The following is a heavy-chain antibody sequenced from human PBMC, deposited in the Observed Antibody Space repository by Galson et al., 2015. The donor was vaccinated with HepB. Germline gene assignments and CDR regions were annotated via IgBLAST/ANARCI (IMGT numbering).Heavy chain of an antibody. V-gene: IGHV5-51*03. J-gene: IGHJ4*02. Sequence: QSGAEVKKPGESLKISCKGSGYSFTSYWIGWVRQMPGKGLEWMGIIYPGDSDTRYSPSFQGQVTISADKSISTAYLQWSSLKASDTAMYYCARLDQYQLLYHGSGGLGYWGQGTLVTVSS. D-gene: IGHD2-2*02. CDR1: GYSFTSYW. CDR2: IYPGDSDT. CDR3: ARLDQYQLLYHGSGGLGY.